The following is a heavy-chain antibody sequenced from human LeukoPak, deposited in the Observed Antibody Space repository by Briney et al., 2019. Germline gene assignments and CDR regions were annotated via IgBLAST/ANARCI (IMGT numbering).Heavy chain of an antibody. CDR2: ITASGYST. CDR3: AKEPSGYCSSWSDY. CDR1: GFTFSSYA. D-gene: IGHD6-13*01. Sequence: GGSLRLSCAASGFTFSSYAMSWVRQAPGKGLEWVSAITASGYSTYYADSVKGRFTISRDNFKNTLYVQMNSLRAEDTAVYYCAKEPSGYCSSWSDYWGQGTLVTVS. J-gene: IGHJ4*02. V-gene: IGHV3-23*01.